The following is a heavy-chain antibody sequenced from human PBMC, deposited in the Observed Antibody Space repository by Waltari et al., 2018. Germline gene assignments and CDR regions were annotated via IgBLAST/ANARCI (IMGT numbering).Heavy chain of an antibody. Sequence: EEQLLESGGDLAQPGGSLRLSCAASGFTFPNYAVNWFRQAKGKGLKWVSGISVVGSRYDAASVKGRFTISRDNSKNTAYLQMSSLRAEDTAVYFCAKGDFWTGSYTDAYAMDVWGQGTTVTVSS. J-gene: IGHJ6*02. V-gene: IGHV3-23*01. D-gene: IGHD3-3*01. CDR3: AKGDFWTGSYTDAYAMDV. CDR2: ISVVGSR. CDR1: GFTFPNYA.